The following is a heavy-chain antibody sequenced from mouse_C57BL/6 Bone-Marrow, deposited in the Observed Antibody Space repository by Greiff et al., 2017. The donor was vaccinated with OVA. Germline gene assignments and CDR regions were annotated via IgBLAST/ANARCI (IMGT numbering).Heavy chain of an antibody. CDR2: INPSSGYT. CDR3: AREGLDSWFAY. V-gene: IGHV1-4*01. Sequence: VQLQQSGAELARPGASVKMSCKASGYTFTSYTMHWVKQRPGQGLEWIGYINPSSGYTKYNQKFKDKATLTADKSSSTAYMQLSSLTSEDSAVYCCAREGLDSWFAYWGQGTLVTVSA. D-gene: IGHD2-13*01. CDR1: GYTFTSYT. J-gene: IGHJ3*01.